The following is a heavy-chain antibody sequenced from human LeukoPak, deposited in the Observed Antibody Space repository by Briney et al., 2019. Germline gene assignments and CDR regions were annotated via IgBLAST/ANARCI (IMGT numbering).Heavy chain of an antibody. CDR2: IYYSGST. CDR1: GGSISSFY. CDR3: ARLGRGAFDI. Sequence: SETLSLTCTVSGGSISSFYWSWIRQPPGKGLEWIGYIYYSGSTNYNPSLKSRVTISVDTSKNQFSLKLSSVTAADTAVYYCARLGRGAFDIWGQGTMVTVSS. D-gene: IGHD7-27*01. J-gene: IGHJ3*02. V-gene: IGHV4-59*01.